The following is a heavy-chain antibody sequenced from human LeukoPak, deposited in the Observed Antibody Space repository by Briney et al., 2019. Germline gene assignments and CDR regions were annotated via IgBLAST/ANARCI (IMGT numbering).Heavy chain of an antibody. J-gene: IGHJ4*02. CDR3: AKDQTYYDFWSLDY. CDR1: GFTFSSHW. CDR2: VNSDGSST. V-gene: IGHV3-74*01. Sequence: GGSLRLSCAASGFTFSSHWMHWVRQAPGKGLVWVSRVNSDGSSTTYADSVKGRFTISRDNAKNTLYLQMNSLRAEDTAVYYCAKDQTYYDFWSLDYWGQGTLVTVSS. D-gene: IGHD3-3*01.